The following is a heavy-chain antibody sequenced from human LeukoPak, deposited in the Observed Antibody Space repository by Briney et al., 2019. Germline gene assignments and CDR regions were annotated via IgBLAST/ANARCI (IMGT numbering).Heavy chain of an antibody. CDR1: GFTFSSYG. CDR3: AKDLWDKDAFDI. V-gene: IGHV3-30*18. D-gene: IGHD2/OR15-2a*01. CDR2: ISYDGSNK. Sequence: GRSLRLSCAASGFTFSSYGMHWVRQAPGKGLEWVAVISYDGSNKYYADSVKGRFTISRDNSKNTLYLQMNSLRVEDTAVYYCAKDLWDKDAFDIWGQGTMVTVSS. J-gene: IGHJ3*02.